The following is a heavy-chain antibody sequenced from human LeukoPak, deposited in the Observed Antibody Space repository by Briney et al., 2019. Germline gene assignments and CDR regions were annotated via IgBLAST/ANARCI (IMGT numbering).Heavy chain of an antibody. J-gene: IGHJ3*02. CDR1: GYTFTAYY. D-gene: IGHD6-19*01. CDR2: INPNSGGT. CDR3: ARRVAVARRDAFDI. Sequence: ASVKVSCKASGYTFTAYYMHWVRQAPGQGLEWMGWINPNSGGTNYAQKFQGRATMTRDTSISTAYMELRSLRSDDTAVYYCARRVAVARRDAFDIWGQGTMVTVSS. V-gene: IGHV1-2*02.